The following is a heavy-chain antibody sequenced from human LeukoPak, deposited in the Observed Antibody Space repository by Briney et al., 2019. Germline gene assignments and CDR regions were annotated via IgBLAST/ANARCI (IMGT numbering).Heavy chain of an antibody. CDR1: GGSISSFY. V-gene: IGHV4-59*08. Sequence: PSETLSLTCTVSGGSISSFYWSWIRQPPGKGLEWIGYIYYDGSSNYNPSLKSRVTISVDTSRNQFSLKLSSVTAADTAVYYCASRSGWYFYYFDYWGQGTLVTVSS. J-gene: IGHJ4*02. CDR2: IYYDGSS. D-gene: IGHD6-19*01. CDR3: ASRSGWYFYYFDY.